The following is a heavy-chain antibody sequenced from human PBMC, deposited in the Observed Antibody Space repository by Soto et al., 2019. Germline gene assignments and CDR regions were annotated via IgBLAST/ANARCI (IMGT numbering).Heavy chain of an antibody. D-gene: IGHD3-10*01. J-gene: IGHJ3*02. CDR2: IYYKGNT. Sequence: SETLSLTCTVSGDSINSDYWSWIRQPPGKGLEWIGYIYYKGNTNYNPSLKSRVTMSVGTSKTQFSLKLSSVTAADTAVYYCAGDHGGAFDIWGQGTMVTVSS. CDR1: GDSINSDY. CDR3: AGDHGGAFDI. V-gene: IGHV4-59*01.